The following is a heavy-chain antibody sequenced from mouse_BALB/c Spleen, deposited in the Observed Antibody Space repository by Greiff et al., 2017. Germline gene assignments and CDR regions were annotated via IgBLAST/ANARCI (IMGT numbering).Heavy chain of an antibody. J-gene: IGHJ2*01. CDR3: AKYNWAFDY. CDR2: ISYSGST. Sequence: EVKLQESGPGLVKPSQSLSLTCTVTGYSITSDYAWNWIRQFPGNKLEWMGYISYSGSTSYNPSLKSRISITRDSSKNQFFLQLNSVTTEDTATYYCAKYNWAFDYWGQGTTLTVSS. D-gene: IGHD1-3*01. CDR1: GYSITSDYA. V-gene: IGHV3-2*02.